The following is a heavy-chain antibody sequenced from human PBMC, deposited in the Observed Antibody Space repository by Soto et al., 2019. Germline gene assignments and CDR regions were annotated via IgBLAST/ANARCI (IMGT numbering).Heavy chain of an antibody. D-gene: IGHD3-16*01. CDR2: LDHSGST. CDR1: GGSITNSNFY. J-gene: IGHJ4*02. Sequence: SETLSLTCTVSGGSITNSNFYWGWIRQSPGQGLEWIGSLDHSGSTYYNPSLKSRVTISVDRSKNQFSLKLSLKLSSVTAADTAVYYCARRWGDYFAYWGQGTLVTVSS. V-gene: IGHV4-39*07. CDR3: ARRWGDYFAY.